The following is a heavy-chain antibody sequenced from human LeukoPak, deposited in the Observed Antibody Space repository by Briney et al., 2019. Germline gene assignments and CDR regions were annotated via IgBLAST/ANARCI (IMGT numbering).Heavy chain of an antibody. V-gene: IGHV4-39*01. CDR3: ARHVVSWRGVGDYFDY. CDR1: GGSFSSSGYY. D-gene: IGHD2-8*01. Sequence: SETLSLTCTVSGGSFSSSGYYWGWIRRPPGKGLERIGRIYYSGSTYYNPSLKSRVTISVDTSNNQFSLKLSSVTAADTAVYYGARHVVSWRGVGDYFDYWGQGTLVTVSS. J-gene: IGHJ4*02. CDR2: IYYSGST.